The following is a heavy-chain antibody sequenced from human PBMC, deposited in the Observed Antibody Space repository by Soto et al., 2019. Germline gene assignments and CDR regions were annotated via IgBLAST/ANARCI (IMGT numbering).Heavy chain of an antibody. CDR2: IYYSGST. Sequence: SETLSLTCTVSGGSISSSSYYWGWIRQPPGKGLEWTGSIYYSGSTYYIPSLKSRVTISVDTSKNHFSLKLSSVTAADTAVYYCARHVRKRSSSGRGNWFDPWGQGTLVTVSS. J-gene: IGHJ5*02. CDR1: GGSISSSSYY. V-gene: IGHV4-39*01. CDR3: ARHVRKRSSSGRGNWFDP. D-gene: IGHD6-6*01.